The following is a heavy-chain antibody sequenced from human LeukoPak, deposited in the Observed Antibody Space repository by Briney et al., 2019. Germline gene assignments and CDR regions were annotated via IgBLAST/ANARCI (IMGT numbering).Heavy chain of an antibody. Sequence: SETLSLTCTVSGGSISRYYWSWIRQPPGKGLEWIGYIYYTGSTNYNPSLKGRVTISVDTSKNQFSLKLSSVTATDTAVYYCARTYYYDSSGYYPDYFDYWGQGTLVTVSS. V-gene: IGHV4-59*08. J-gene: IGHJ4*02. CDR3: ARTYYYDSSGYYPDYFDY. CDR2: IYYTGST. CDR1: GGSISRYY. D-gene: IGHD3-22*01.